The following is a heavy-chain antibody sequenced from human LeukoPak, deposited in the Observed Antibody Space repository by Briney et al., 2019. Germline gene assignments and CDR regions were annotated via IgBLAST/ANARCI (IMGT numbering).Heavy chain of an antibody. Sequence: GGSLRLSCAASGFTFSSYSMNWVRQAPGKGLEWVSFLSSSSSYINYADSVKGRFTISRDNSKNTLYLQMNSLRAEDTAMYYCARRARDYSHPYDYWGQGTLVTVSS. V-gene: IGHV3-21*04. CDR3: ARRARDYSHPYDY. D-gene: IGHD3-16*01. J-gene: IGHJ4*02. CDR2: LSSSSSYI. CDR1: GFTFSSYS.